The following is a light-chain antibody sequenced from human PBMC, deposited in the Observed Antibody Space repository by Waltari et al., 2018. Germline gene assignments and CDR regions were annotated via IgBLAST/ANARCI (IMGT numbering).Light chain of an antibody. CDR3: SSFTSGSTWV. CDR1: TSDIGAYNY. J-gene: IGLJ3*02. CDR2: DVT. V-gene: IGLV2-14*03. Sequence: QSALTQPASVSGSPGQSITISCTGTTSDIGAYNYVACYQQHPGKAPKVVIYDVTNRPSRVSNRFSGSKSGNTASLTISGLQAEDEADYYCSSFTSGSTWVFGGGTKLTVL.